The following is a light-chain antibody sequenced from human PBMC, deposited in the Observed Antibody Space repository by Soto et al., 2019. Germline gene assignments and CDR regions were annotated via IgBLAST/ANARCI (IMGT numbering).Light chain of an antibody. J-gene: IGKJ1*01. CDR2: AAS. Sequence: AIQMTQSPSSLSASVGDRVTITCRASQGIRNDLGWYQQKPGKAPKLMIYAASSLQSGVPSRFSGSGSGTDCTLTISSLQPEDFATYYCLQDYNYPRTFGQGTKVDI. CDR3: LQDYNYPRT. V-gene: IGKV1-6*01. CDR1: QGIRND.